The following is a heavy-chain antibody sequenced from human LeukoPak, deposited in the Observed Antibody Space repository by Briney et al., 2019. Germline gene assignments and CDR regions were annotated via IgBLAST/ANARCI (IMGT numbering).Heavy chain of an antibody. D-gene: IGHD3-22*01. Sequence: GGSLRLSCVASGFTFSSYWMHWVRQAPGKGLVWVSRIKSDGSTNYADSVKGRFIISRDNAKNTVSLQMNSLRAEDTGVYFCARAPSEIGGYYPEYFRHWGQGNLVTVSS. CDR2: IKSDGST. CDR1: GFTFSSYW. J-gene: IGHJ1*01. V-gene: IGHV3-74*01. CDR3: ARAPSEIGGYYPEYFRH.